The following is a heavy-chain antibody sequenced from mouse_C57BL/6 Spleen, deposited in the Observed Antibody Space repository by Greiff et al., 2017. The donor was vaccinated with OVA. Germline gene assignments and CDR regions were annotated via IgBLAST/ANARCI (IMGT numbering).Heavy chain of an antibody. CDR1: GFTFSDYG. CDR2: ISSGSSTI. V-gene: IGHV5-17*01. J-gene: IGHJ3*01. D-gene: IGHD2-1*01. Sequence: EVQGVESGGGLVKPGGSLKLSCAASGFTFSDYGMHWVRQAPEKGLEWVAYISSGSSTIYYADTVKGRFTISRDNAKNTLFLQMTSLRSEDTAMYYCASYGNYKFAYWGQGTLVTVSA. CDR3: ASYGNYKFAY.